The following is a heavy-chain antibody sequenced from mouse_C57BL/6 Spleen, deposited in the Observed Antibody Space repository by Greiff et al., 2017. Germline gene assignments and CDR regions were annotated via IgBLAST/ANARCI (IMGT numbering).Heavy chain of an antibody. Sequence: QVQLQQPGAELVKPGASVKMSCKASGYTFTSYWITWVKQRPGQGLEWIGDIYPGSGSTNYNEKFKSKATLTVDTSSSTAYMQLSSLTSEDSAVYYCARSDYGYDVGYYYAMDYWGQGTSVTVSS. CDR3: ARSDYGYDVGYYYAMDY. J-gene: IGHJ4*01. CDR2: IYPGSGST. V-gene: IGHV1-55*01. CDR1: GYTFTSYW. D-gene: IGHD2-2*01.